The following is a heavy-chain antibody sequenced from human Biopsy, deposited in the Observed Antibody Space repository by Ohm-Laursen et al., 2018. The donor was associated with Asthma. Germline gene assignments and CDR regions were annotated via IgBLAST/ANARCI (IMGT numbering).Heavy chain of an antibody. V-gene: IGHV3-33*05. Sequence: SLRLSCAASGFTFSRYGMHWVRQAPGKGLEWVAVISYDGSNKYYGDSVQGRFTISRDNSNTVFLQMNSLRAEDTAVYYCAKESRRDGYNRRNYYFDYWGQGTLVTVSS. D-gene: IGHD5-24*01. CDR1: GFTFSRYG. CDR3: AKESRRDGYNRRNYYFDY. J-gene: IGHJ4*02. CDR2: ISYDGSNK.